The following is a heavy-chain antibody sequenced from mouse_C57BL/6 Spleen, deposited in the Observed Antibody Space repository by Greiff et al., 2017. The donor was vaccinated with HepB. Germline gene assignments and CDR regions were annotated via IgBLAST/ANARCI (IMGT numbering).Heavy chain of an antibody. CDR2: ISSGSSTI. Sequence: VQLKESGGGLVKPGGSLKLSCAASGFTFSDYGMHWVRQAPEKGLEWVAYISSGSSTIYYADTVKGRFTISRDNAKNTRFLQMTSLRSEESAMYYWTRDYGTDYWGQGTTLTVSS. CDR1: GFTFSDYG. J-gene: IGHJ2*01. V-gene: IGHV5-17*01. CDR3: TRDYGTDY. D-gene: IGHD1-1*01.